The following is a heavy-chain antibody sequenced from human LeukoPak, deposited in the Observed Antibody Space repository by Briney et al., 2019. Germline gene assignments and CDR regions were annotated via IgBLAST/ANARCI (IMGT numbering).Heavy chain of an antibody. CDR3: ARDHAMGY. CDR2: ISGGGGST. V-gene: IGHV3-23*01. CDR1: GFTFTSYS. J-gene: IGHJ4*02. Sequence: GGSLRLSCAASGFTFTSYSMNWVRQAPGKGLEWVSTISGGGGSTYYADSVKGRFTVSRDTSKNTVFLQMNSLRAEDTAVYYCARDHAMGYWGQGTLVTVSS.